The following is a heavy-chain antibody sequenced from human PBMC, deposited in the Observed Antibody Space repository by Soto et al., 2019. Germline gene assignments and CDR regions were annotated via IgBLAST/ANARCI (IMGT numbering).Heavy chain of an antibody. V-gene: IGHV3-73*01. Sequence: EVQLVESGGGLVQPGGSLKLSCAASGFIFSDSAIHWVRQASGKGLEWVGRIRTKTNSYATTYAASVQGRFTISRDDSENMAYLQMNNLKAEDTAVYYCTSSIFGVIITRNYWGQGTLVTVSS. CDR1: GFIFSDSA. CDR3: TSSIFGVIITRNY. D-gene: IGHD3-3*02. CDR2: IRTKTNSYAT. J-gene: IGHJ4*02.